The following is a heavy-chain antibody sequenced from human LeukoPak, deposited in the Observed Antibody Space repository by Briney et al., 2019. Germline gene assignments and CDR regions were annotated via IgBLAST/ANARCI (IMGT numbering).Heavy chain of an antibody. CDR2: ISGGGATS. CDR3: AKDGSSGITAAADAFDL. CDR1: GFTLSTYA. Sequence: GGSLRLSCAASGFTLSTYAMSWVRQAPGKGLEWVSAISGGGATSYYADSVEGRFTISRDISKNTLYLQMNSLRAEDTAVYYCAKDGSSGITAAADAFDLWGQGTMVTVSS. J-gene: IGHJ3*01. V-gene: IGHV3-23*01. D-gene: IGHD6-13*01.